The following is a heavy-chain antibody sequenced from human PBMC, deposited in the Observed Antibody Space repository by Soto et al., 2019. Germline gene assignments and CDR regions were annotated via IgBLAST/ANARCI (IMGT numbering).Heavy chain of an antibody. V-gene: IGHV1-2*04. CDR2: INPNSGGT. J-gene: IGHJ4*02. Sequence: ASVKVSCKASGYTFTNYAVHWVRQAPGQRLEWMGWINPNSGGTNYAQKLQGWVTMTRDTSISTAYMELSRLRSDDTAVYYCARAAGYCSSTSCYDIGVYWGQGTLVTVSS. CDR1: GYTFTNYA. D-gene: IGHD2-2*01. CDR3: ARAAGYCSSTSCYDIGVY.